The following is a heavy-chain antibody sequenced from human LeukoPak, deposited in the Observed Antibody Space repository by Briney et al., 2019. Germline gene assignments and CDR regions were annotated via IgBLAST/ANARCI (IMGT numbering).Heavy chain of an antibody. V-gene: IGHV3-23*01. CDR3: ARGASSSRPAYYHGLDV. CDR2: ITGSGDTT. Sequence: GGSLRLSCAASGFTFTSYAMSWVRQAPGKGLEWVSAITGSGDTTYYAASVKGRFTISRDNSKNTLYLQMSSLRAEDTAIYYCARGASSSRPAYYHGLDVWGQGTTVTVSS. D-gene: IGHD2-2*01. J-gene: IGHJ6*02. CDR1: GFTFTSYA.